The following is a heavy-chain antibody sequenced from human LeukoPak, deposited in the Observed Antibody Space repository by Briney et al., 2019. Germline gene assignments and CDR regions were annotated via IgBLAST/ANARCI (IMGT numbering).Heavy chain of an antibody. Sequence: PGGSLRLSCAVSGLTFSSYGMHWVRQAPGKGLEWVAVITYDGSNKFYADSVKGRFTISRDNAKNSLFLQMNSLRAEDTAIYYCTTDTWYSAGHWGQGTLVTVSS. J-gene: IGHJ4*02. CDR3: TTDTWYSAGH. CDR1: GLTFSSYG. CDR2: ITYDGSNK. D-gene: IGHD2-15*01. V-gene: IGHV3-30*03.